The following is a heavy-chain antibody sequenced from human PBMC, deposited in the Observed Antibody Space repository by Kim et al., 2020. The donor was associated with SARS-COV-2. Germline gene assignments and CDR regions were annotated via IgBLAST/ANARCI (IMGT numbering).Heavy chain of an antibody. CDR1: GFTFSSYA. Sequence: GGSLRLSCAASGFTFSSYAMHWVRQAPGKGLEWVAVISYDGSNKYYADSVKGRFTISRDNSKNTLYLQMNSLRAEDTAVYYCARESLPDRSSWYPFDNWGHRALVSVSS. CDR3: ARESLPDRSSWYPFDN. D-gene: IGHD6-13*01. CDR2: ISYDGSNK. V-gene: IGHV3-30-3*01. J-gene: IGHJ4*01.